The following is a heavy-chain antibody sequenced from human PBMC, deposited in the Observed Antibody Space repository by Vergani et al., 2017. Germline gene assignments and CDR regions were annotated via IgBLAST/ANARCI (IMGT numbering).Heavy chain of an antibody. V-gene: IGHV5-51*01. CDR1: GYSFTSYW. Sequence: EVQLVQSGAEVKKPGESLKISCKGSGYSFTSYWIGWVRQMPWKGLEWMGIIYPGDSDTRYSPSFQDQVTISADKSISTAYLQWSSLKASDTAMYYCARSNLYYYDSSGYDYWGQGTLVTVSS. CDR3: ARSNLYYYDSSGYDY. CDR2: IYPGDSDT. D-gene: IGHD3-22*01. J-gene: IGHJ4*02.